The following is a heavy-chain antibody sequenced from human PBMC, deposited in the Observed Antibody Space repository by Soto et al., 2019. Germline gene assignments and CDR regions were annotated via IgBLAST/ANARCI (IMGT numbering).Heavy chain of an antibody. CDR1: GGSISSSSYY. J-gene: IGHJ4*02. D-gene: IGHD6-19*01. Sequence: PSETLSLTCSVSGGSISSSSYYWGWIRQPPGKGLEWIGSIYYSGSTYYNPSLKSRVTISVDTSKNQFSLKLSSVTAADTAVYYCARRVVAGSDYWGQGTLVTVSS. V-gene: IGHV4-39*01. CDR3: ARRVVAGSDY. CDR2: IYYSGST.